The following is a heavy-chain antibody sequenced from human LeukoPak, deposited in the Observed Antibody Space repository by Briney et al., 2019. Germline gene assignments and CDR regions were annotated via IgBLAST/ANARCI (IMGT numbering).Heavy chain of an antibody. CDR3: ARDHDGGNSGFFDY. CDR2: INTDGSTT. CDR1: GFTFSNFW. J-gene: IGHJ4*02. D-gene: IGHD4-23*01. Sequence: GGSLRLSCAASGFTFSNFWIHWVRQVPGKGLVWVSRINTDGSTTTYADSVKGRFTISRDNAKKSLDLQMTSLRAEDTAVYYCARDHDGGNSGFFDYWGQGTLVTVSA. V-gene: IGHV3-74*01.